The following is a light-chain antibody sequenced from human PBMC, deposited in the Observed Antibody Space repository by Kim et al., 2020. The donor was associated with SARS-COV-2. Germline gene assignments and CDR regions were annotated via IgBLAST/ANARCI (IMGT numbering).Light chain of an antibody. CDR3: QQYVSSPFT. J-gene: IGKJ3*01. Sequence: EIVLTQSPGTLSLSPGERATLSCRASQSVSSSYLAWYQQKPGQAPRLLIYGASSRATGIPDRFSGSGSGTDFTITISRLEPEDFAVYYCQQYVSSPFTFGPGTKVDIK. V-gene: IGKV3-20*01. CDR1: QSVSSSY. CDR2: GAS.